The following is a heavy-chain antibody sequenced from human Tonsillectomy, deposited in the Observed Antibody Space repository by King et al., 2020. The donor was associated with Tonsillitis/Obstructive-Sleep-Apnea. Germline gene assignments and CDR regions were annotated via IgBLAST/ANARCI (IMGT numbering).Heavy chain of an antibody. CDR2: ISYDGSKK. V-gene: IGHV3-30*03. CDR3: AGDPGDETSAYVLDS. CDR1: GFTLSSYG. Sequence: VQLVESGGGVVQPGRSLRLSCAASGFTLSSYGMHWVRQAPGKGLEWVAVISYDGSKKNYADSVKGRFTISRDNSKNTLYLQLSSLRAEDMAMYSCAGDPGDETSAYVLDSGGQGTLVPVPS. D-gene: IGHD3-16*01. J-gene: IGHJ4*02.